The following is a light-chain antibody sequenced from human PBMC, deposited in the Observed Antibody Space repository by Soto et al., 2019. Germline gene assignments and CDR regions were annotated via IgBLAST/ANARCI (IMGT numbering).Light chain of an antibody. Sequence: DIVMTQSPDSLAVSLGERATINCKSSQRVLYSSSNKNYLAWYQQKPGQPPKLLIYWASTRESGVPDRFSGSGSGTDFTLTISSLQAEDVAVYYCQQYNSYPWTFGQGTRVELK. CDR1: QRVLYSSSNKNY. V-gene: IGKV4-1*01. J-gene: IGKJ1*01. CDR2: WAS. CDR3: QQYNSYPWT.